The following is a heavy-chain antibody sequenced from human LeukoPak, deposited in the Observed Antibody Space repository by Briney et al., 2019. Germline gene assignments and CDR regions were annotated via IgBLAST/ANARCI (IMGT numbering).Heavy chain of an antibody. CDR2: IYYSGST. J-gene: IGHJ5*02. Sequence: SETLSLTCTVSGGSISSYYWSWTRQPPGKGLEWIGYIYYSGSTNYNPSLKSRVTISVDTSKNQFSLKLSSVTVADTAVYYCARDPVEMASMEDRWGQGTLVTVSS. CDR3: ARDPVEMASMEDR. D-gene: IGHD5-24*01. CDR1: GGSISSYY. V-gene: IGHV4-59*12.